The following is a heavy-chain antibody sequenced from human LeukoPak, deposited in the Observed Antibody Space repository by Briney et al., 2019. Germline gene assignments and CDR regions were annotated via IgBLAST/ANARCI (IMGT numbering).Heavy chain of an antibody. V-gene: IGHV1-69*01. D-gene: IGHD4-23*01. CDR2: IIPIFGTA. CDR3: ARKEGGNSNPFDY. CDR1: GGTFSSYA. Sequence: ASVKVSCKASGGTFSSYAISWVRQAPGQGLEWMGGIIPIFGTANYAQKFQGRVTITADESTSTAYMELSSLRSEDTAVYYCARKEGGNSNPFDYWSQGTLVTVSS. J-gene: IGHJ4*02.